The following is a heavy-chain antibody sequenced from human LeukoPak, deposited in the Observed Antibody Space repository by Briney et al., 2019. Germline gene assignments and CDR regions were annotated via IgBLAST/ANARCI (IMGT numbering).Heavy chain of an antibody. CDR2: INPNSVGT. J-gene: IGHJ4*02. CDR1: GYTFTGYY. V-gene: IGHV1-2*02. D-gene: IGHD2-15*01. CDR3: ARLGFCSGGSCPYYFDY. Sequence: ASVKVCCKASGYTFTGYYMHWLRQAPGQGLEWMGWINPNSVGTNYAQKFQGRVTMTRDTSISTAYMELSGLRSDDTAVYYCARLGFCSGGSCPYYFDYWGQGTLVTVSS.